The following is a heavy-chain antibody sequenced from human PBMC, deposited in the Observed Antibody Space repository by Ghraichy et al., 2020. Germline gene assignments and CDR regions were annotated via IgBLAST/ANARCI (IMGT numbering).Heavy chain of an antibody. Sequence: GGSLRLSCAASGFTFDDYGMSWVRQAPGKGLEWVSGINWNGGSTGYADSVKGRFTISRDNAKNSLYLQMNSLRAEDTALYHCARDMVRGVFSGMDVWGQGTTVTVSS. CDR2: INWNGGST. J-gene: IGHJ6*02. D-gene: IGHD3-10*01. CDR3: ARDMVRGVFSGMDV. V-gene: IGHV3-20*01. CDR1: GFTFDDYG.